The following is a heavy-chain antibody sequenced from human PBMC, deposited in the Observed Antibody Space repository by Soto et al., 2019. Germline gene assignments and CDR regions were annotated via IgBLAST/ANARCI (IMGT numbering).Heavy chain of an antibody. CDR1: GYTFPSYG. J-gene: IGHJ6*01. Sequence: DSVKVSCKASGYTFPSYGISWVRQSTEQGLEWMGWISAYNGNTNYAQKLQGRVTMTTDTSTSTAYMELRSLRSDDTAVYYCSIYHDTSDYYPPSGVDVWGQGPTVTVAS. V-gene: IGHV1-18*04. CDR2: ISAYNGNT. D-gene: IGHD3-22*01. CDR3: SIYHDTSDYYPPSGVDV.